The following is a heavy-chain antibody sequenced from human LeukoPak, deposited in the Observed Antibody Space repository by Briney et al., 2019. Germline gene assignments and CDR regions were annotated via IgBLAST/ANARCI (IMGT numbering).Heavy chain of an antibody. V-gene: IGHV1-18*04. CDR3: ARDYDILTGSPDPFDY. D-gene: IGHD3-9*01. CDR1: GYTFTGYY. J-gene: IGHJ4*02. CDR2: ISAYNGNT. Sequence: GASVKVSCKASGYTFTGYYMHWVRQATGQGLEWMGWISAYNGNTNYAQKLQGRVTMTTDTSTSTAYMELRSLRSDDAAVYYCARDYDILTGSPDPFDYWGQGTLVTVSS.